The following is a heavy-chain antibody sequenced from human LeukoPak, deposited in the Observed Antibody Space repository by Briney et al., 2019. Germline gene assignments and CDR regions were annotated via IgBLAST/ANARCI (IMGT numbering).Heavy chain of an antibody. J-gene: IGHJ4*02. D-gene: IGHD4-23*01. V-gene: IGHV2-70*11. Sequence: RMSGPTLVNPTQTLTLTCTFSGFSLRTSGMCVSWIRQPPGKALEWLARIDWDDDKYYSTSLKTRLTISKDTSKNQVVLTMTNMDPVDTATYYCARITPNYGGNRGEGLGYFDYWGQGTLVTVSS. CDR1: GFSLRTSGMC. CDR2: IDWDDDK. CDR3: ARITPNYGGNRGEGLGYFDY.